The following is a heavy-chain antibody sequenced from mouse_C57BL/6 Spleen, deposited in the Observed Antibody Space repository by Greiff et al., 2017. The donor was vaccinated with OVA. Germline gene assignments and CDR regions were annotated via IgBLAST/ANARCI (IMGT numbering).Heavy chain of an antibody. V-gene: IGHV7-3*01. J-gene: IGHJ2*01. Sequence: EVQLVESGGGLVQPGGSLSLSCAASGFTFTDYYMSWVRQPPGKALEWLGFIRNKANGYTTEYSASVKGRFTISRDNSQSILYLQMNALRAEDSATYYCARYPLYFDYWGQGTTLTVSS. CDR2: IRNKANGYTT. CDR3: ARYPLYFDY. CDR1: GFTFTDYY.